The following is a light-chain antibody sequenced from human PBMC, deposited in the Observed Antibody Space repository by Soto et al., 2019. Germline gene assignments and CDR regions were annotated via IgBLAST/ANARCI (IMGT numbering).Light chain of an antibody. Sequence: DIQLTQSPSTLSASVGDRVTITCRASQAISTWLAWYQQKPGKAPKLLIYKASSLESGVPSRFSGSGSGTAFTLTISSLQPDDFATYYCQHYNSYSALTFGGGNKVEVK. CDR2: KAS. V-gene: IGKV1-5*03. CDR1: QAISTW. CDR3: QHYNSYSALT. J-gene: IGKJ4*01.